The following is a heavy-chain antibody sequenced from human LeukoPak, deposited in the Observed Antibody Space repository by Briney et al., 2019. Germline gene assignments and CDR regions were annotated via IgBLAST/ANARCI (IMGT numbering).Heavy chain of an antibody. CDR3: AKARSAVRGVIGYFDY. J-gene: IGHJ4*02. D-gene: IGHD3-10*01. CDR2: IGGSGGST. V-gene: IGHV3-23*01. CDR1: GFTFSSYA. Sequence: TGGSLGLSCAASGFTFSSYAMSWVRQAPGKGLEWVSAIGGSGGSTYYADSVKGRFTISRDNSKNTLYLQMNSLRAEDTAVYYCAKARSAVRGVIGYFDYWGQGTLVTVSS.